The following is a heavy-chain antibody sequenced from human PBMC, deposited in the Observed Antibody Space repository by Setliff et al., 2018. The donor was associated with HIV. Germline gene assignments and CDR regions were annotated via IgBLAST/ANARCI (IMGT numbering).Heavy chain of an antibody. CDR2: IRFNGNDK. Sequence: PGGSLRLSCATSGFIFKTYDIHWVRQAPGKGLEWVTFIRFNGNDKYYADSVKGRFTISRDNSENTLDLQINSLRPEDTAVYYCVTRYCGESICPEFDYWGQGTLVTVSS. J-gene: IGHJ4*02. CDR1: GFIFKTYD. V-gene: IGHV3-30*02. CDR3: VTRYCGESICPEFDY. D-gene: IGHD2-21*01.